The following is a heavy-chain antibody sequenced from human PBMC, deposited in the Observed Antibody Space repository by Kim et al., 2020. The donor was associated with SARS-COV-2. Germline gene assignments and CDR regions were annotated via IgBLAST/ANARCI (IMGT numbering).Heavy chain of an antibody. D-gene: IGHD2-2*01. CDR3: ARIGWEGLGYCSSTSCLGYWYFDL. J-gene: IGHJ2*01. CDR1: GGSISSYY. CDR2: IYYSGST. V-gene: IGHV4-59*08. Sequence: SETLSLTCTVSGGSISSYYWSWIRQPPGKGLEWIGYIYYSGSTNYNPSLKSRVTISVDTSKNQFSLKLSSVTAADTAVYYCARIGWEGLGYCSSTSCLGYWYFDLWGRGTLVTVSS.